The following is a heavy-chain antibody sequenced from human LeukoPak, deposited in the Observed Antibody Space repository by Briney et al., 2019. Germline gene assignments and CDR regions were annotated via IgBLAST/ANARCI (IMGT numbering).Heavy chain of an antibody. D-gene: IGHD7-27*01. CDR3: ARDMGRKLGAIDY. CDR1: GFTFSSYA. V-gene: IGHV3-30-3*01. J-gene: IGHJ4*02. Sequence: GGSLRLSCAASGFTFSSYAMHWVRQAPGKGLEWVAVISYDGSNKYYADSVKGRFTISRDNSKNTLYLQMNSLRAEDTAVYYCARDMGRKLGAIDYWGQGTLVTVSS. CDR2: ISYDGSNK.